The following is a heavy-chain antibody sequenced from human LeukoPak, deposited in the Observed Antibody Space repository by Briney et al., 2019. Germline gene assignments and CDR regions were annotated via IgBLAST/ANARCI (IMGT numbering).Heavy chain of an antibody. CDR2: IYYSGSS. CDR1: GGSISSSNYY. J-gene: IGHJ6*03. Sequence: SETLSLTCTVSGGSISSSNYYWGWIRQPPGKRLEWIGSIYYSGSSYYNPSLKSRVTISVDTSKNQFSLNLISVTAADTAVYYCARLRDYHYNYMDVWGKGTTVTISS. V-gene: IGHV4-39*01. CDR3: ARLRDYHYNYMDV.